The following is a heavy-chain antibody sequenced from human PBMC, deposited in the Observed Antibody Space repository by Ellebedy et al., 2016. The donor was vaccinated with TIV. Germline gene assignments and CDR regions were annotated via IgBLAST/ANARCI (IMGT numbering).Heavy chain of an antibody. CDR2: IDPRDSYT. CDR3: ARSLFPSSYVDY. Sequence: GESLKISCQGSGYTFTRYFITWVRQMPGKGLQWMGRIDPRDSYTNYNPSFEGHVTISADKSISTAYLQWSSLKASDTAMYYCARSLFPSSYVDYWGQGTLVTVSS. J-gene: IGHJ4*02. CDR1: GYTFTRYF. D-gene: IGHD2-21*01. V-gene: IGHV5-10-1*01.